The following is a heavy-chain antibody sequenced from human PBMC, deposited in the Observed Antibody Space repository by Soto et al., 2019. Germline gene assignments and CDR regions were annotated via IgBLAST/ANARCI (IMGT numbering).Heavy chain of an antibody. CDR1: GFTFSSYA. V-gene: IGHV3-30-3*01. D-gene: IGHD2-21*02. CDR2: ISYDGSNK. CDR3: ARLARQTYCGGDCYSHYFDY. J-gene: IGHJ4*02. Sequence: QVQLVESGVGVVQPGRSLRLPCAASGFTFSSYAMHWVRKAPGKGLEWVAVISYDGSNKYYADSVKGRFTISRDNSKNTLYLQMNSLRAEDTAVYYCARLARQTYCGGDCYSHYFDYWGQGTLVTVSS.